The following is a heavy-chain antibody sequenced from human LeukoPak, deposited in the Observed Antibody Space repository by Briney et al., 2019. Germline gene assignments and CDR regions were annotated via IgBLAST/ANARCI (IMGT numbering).Heavy chain of an antibody. Sequence: KPSGTLSLTCTVSGGSISSYYWSWLRQPPGKGLEYIGFLYYTGNTNYNPSLKSRVTISVDTSKNQFSLKLSSVTAADTAVYYCARVSIFCSSTSCYYYYYYMDVWGKGTTVTVSS. V-gene: IGHV4-59*12. D-gene: IGHD2-2*01. J-gene: IGHJ6*03. CDR3: ARVSIFCSSTSCYYYYYYMDV. CDR1: GGSISSYY. CDR2: LYYTGNT.